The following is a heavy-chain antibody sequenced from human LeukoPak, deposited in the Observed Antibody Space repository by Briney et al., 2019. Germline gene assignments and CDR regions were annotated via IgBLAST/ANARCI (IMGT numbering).Heavy chain of an antibody. V-gene: IGHV1-24*01. CDR3: ATGNERYFDSSGPFDY. J-gene: IGHJ4*02. CDR2: FDPEDGEI. Sequence: ASVKVSCKVSGYTLTELSMHWVRQAPGKGLEWMGSFDPEDGEIIYAQKSQGRVTMTEDTSTDTAYMELISLRSEDTAVYYCATGNERYFDSSGPFDYWGQGTLVTVSS. CDR1: GYTLTELS. D-gene: IGHD3-22*01.